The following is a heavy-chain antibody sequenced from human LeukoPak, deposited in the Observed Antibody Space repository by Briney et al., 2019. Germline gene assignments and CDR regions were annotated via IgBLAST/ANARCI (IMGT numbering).Heavy chain of an antibody. CDR1: GGTFSSYA. CDR3: ARAGELGQLGRSGSYLY. V-gene: IGHV1-69*05. Sequence: SVKVSCKASGGTFSSYAISWVRQAPGQGLEWMGGIIPIFGTANYARKFQGRVTITTDESTSTAYMELSSLRSEDTAVYYCARAGELGQLGRSGSYLYWGQGTLVTVSS. J-gene: IGHJ4*02. CDR2: IIPIFGTA. D-gene: IGHD1-26*01.